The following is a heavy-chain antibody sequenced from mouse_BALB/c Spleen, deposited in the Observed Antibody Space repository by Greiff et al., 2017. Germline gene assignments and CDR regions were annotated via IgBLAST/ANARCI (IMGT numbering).Heavy chain of an antibody. CDR2: ISSGSSTI. D-gene: IGHD1-1*01. CDR3: ARSRYGSDYAMDY. J-gene: IGHJ4*01. V-gene: IGHV5-17*02. Sequence: EVQRVESGGGLVQPGGSRKLSCAASGFTFSSFGMHWVRQAPEKGLEWVAYISSGSSTIYYADTVKGRFTISRDNPKNTLFLQMTSLRSEDTAMYYCARSRYGSDYAMDYWGQGTSVTVSS. CDR1: GFTFSSFG.